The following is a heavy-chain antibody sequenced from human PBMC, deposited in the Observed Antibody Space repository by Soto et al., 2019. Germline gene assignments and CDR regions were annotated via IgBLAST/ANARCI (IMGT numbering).Heavy chain of an antibody. CDR2: ISSSGSTI. D-gene: IGHD2-8*01. CDR3: ARTRGYCTNGVCYVRYFDY. Sequence: GGSLRLSCAASGFTFSDYYMSWIRQAPGKGLEWVSYISSSGSTIYYADSVKGRFTISRDNAKNSLYLQMNSLRAEDTAVHYCARTRGYCTNGVCYVRYFDYWGQGTLVTVSS. CDR1: GFTFSDYY. V-gene: IGHV3-11*01. J-gene: IGHJ4*02.